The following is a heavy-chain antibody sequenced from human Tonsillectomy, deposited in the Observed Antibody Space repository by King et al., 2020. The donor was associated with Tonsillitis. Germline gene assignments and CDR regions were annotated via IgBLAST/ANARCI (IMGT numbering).Heavy chain of an antibody. J-gene: IGHJ4*02. CDR2: ISYDGSNK. CDR1: GFIFSYYA. CDR3: ASSPNIQWLPQDH. V-gene: IGHV3-30-3*01. Sequence: VVLVESGGGVVQPGRSLRLSCAASGFIFSYYAMYWVRQAPGKGLEGVAVISYDGSNKYYADSGRGRFTIPRDNSKNTLFLQMNSLRAEDTAVYYCASSPNIQWLPQDHWGQGTRVTVSS. D-gene: IGHD6-19*01.